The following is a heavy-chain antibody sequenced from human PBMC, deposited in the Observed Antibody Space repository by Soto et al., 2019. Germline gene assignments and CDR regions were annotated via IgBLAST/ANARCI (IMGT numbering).Heavy chain of an antibody. V-gene: IGHV4-30-4*01. CDR2: IYYSGST. CDR3: ARGGSNAPIYYYGMDV. D-gene: IGHD3-10*01. Sequence: QVQLQESGPGLVKPSQTLSLTCTVSGGSISSGDYYWSWIRQPPGKGLEWIGYIYYSGSTYYNPSLKSRVTISVDTSKNQFSLKLSSVTAADTAVYYCARGGSNAPIYYYGMDVWGQGNTVTVSS. CDR1: GGSISSGDYY. J-gene: IGHJ6*02.